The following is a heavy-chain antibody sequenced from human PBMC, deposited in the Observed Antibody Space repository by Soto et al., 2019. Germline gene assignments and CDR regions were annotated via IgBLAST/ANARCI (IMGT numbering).Heavy chain of an antibody. V-gene: IGHV3-53*01. CDR1: GFTVSSNY. D-gene: IGHD2-2*02. CDR2: IYSGGST. J-gene: IGHJ4*02. Sequence: GGSLRLSCAASGFTVSSNYMSWVRQAPGKGLEWVSVIYSGGSTYYADSVKGRFTISRDNSKNTLYLQMNSLRAEDTAVYYCAREVPLLYSGFDYWCQGTLVTVSS. CDR3: AREVPLLYSGFDY.